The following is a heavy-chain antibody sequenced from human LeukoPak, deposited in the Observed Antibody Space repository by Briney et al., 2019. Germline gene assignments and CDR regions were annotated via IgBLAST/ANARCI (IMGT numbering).Heavy chain of an antibody. J-gene: IGHJ4*02. CDR3: ARIDYGDYHFDY. D-gene: IGHD4-17*01. V-gene: IGHV3-23*01. Sequence: PGGSLRLSCAASGFTFSSYVMSWVRQAPGKGLEWVSAISGSGGSTYYADSVKGRFTISRDNSKNTLYLQMNSLRAEDTAVYYCARIDYGDYHFDYWGQGTLVTVS. CDR1: GFTFSSYV. CDR2: ISGSGGST.